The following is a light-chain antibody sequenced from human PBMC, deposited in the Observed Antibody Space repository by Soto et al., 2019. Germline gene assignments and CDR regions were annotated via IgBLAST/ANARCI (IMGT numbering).Light chain of an antibody. J-gene: IGKJ1*01. Sequence: EIVMTQSPAPLSVSPGESATLSCRASQSVSSNLAWYQQKPGQAPRLLIYGASSRATGIPDRFSGSGSGTDFTLTISRLEPEDFAVYYCQQYGSSPPWTFGQGTKVDI. CDR2: GAS. V-gene: IGKV3-20*01. CDR1: QSVSSN. CDR3: QQYGSSPPWT.